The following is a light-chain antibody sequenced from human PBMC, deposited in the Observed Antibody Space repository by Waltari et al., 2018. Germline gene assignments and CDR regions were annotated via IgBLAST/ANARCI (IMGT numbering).Light chain of an antibody. V-gene: IGLV3-10*01. CDR2: QDK. CDR1: ALPKKF. Sequence: SYELTQTPSLSVSPGQTARITCSGEALPKKFVYWYRQKSGQAPVLVIYQDKNRGSGIPERFSGSRSGTMATLTINGAQVEDEADYYCYSTYNNDNERVFGGGTKLTVL. J-gene: IGLJ2*01. CDR3: YSTYNNDNERV.